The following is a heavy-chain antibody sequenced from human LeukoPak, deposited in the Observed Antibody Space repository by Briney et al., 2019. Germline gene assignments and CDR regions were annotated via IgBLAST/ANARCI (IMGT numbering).Heavy chain of an antibody. CDR3: ARDPPYYYDSSGLGDY. CDR2: ISSSSSTI. D-gene: IGHD3-22*01. V-gene: IGHV3-48*02. J-gene: IGHJ4*02. Sequence: GGSLRLSCAASGFTFSSYSMNWVRQAPGKGLEWVSYISSSSSTIYYADSVKGRFTISRDNAKNSLYLQMNSLRDEDKAVYYCARDPPYYYDSSGLGDYWGQGTLVTVSS. CDR1: GFTFSSYS.